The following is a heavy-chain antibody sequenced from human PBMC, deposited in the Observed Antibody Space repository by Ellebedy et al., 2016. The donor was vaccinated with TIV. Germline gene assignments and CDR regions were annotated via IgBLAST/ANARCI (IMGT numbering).Heavy chain of an antibody. CDR2: IKQDGSEK. V-gene: IGHV3-7*03. CDR1: GFTFSSYW. Sequence: GESLKISCAASGFTFSSYWMSWVRQAPGKGLEWVANIKQDGSEKYYVDSVKGRFTISRDNAKNSLYLQMNSLRAEDTAVYYCAREDIYGSGTEDNYGMDVWGQGTTVTVSS. CDR3: AREDIYGSGTEDNYGMDV. J-gene: IGHJ6*02. D-gene: IGHD3-10*01.